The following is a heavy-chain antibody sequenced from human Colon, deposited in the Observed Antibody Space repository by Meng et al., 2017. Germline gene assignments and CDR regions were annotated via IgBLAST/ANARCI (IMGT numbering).Heavy chain of an antibody. V-gene: IGHV3-23*01. D-gene: IGHD3-10*01. CDR2: ICADGDCE. CDR3: AKDRGLLGVGRCLDY. Sequence: GESLKISCAASGFTFHNFAMSWVRQAPGKGLEWVATICADGDCEYFADSVKGRFIISRDNAQHTFYLQMDRLRTDDTAVYYCAKDRGLLGVGRCLDYWAPGTLVTVSS. CDR1: GFTFHNFA. J-gene: IGHJ4*02.